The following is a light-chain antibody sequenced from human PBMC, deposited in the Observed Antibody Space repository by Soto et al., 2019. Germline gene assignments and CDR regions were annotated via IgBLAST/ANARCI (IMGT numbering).Light chain of an antibody. V-gene: IGLV2-23*01. CDR2: EGT. CDR1: SSDVGSYNL. Sequence: QSALTQPASVSGSPGQSITISCTGTSSDVGSYNLVSWYQKHPGKAPKLTIYEGTKRPSGVSSRFSGSKSGNTASLTISGLQAEDEADYYCCSYAGSSTYVIFGGGTKLTVL. J-gene: IGLJ2*01. CDR3: CSYAGSSTYVI.